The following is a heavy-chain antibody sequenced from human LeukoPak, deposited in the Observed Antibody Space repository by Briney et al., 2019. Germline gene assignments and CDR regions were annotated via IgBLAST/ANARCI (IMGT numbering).Heavy chain of an antibody. V-gene: IGHV4-59*01. Sequence: SETLSLTCTVSGGSISSYYWSWIRQPPGKGLEWIGYIYYSGSTNYNPSLRSRVTISVDTSKNKFSLKLSSVTAADTAVYYCARYVWGSYPTFEDYWGQGTLVTVSS. CDR1: GGSISSYY. D-gene: IGHD3-16*02. J-gene: IGHJ4*02. CDR2: IYYSGST. CDR3: ARYVWGSYPTFEDY.